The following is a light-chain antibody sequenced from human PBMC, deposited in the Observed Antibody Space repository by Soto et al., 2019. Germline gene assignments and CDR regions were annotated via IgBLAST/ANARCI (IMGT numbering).Light chain of an antibody. CDR1: QTVNSRF. CDR3: QKYGSSPLT. CDR2: GAS. V-gene: IGKV3-20*01. J-gene: IGKJ4*01. Sequence: EILLTKSPDTLSFSPGESSQISFRASQTVNSRFLAWYQQKPGQANRLLIYGASTRATGIPDRFSGSGSGTDFTLTISRLEPEDFVVYYCQKYGSSPLTFGGGTKGDIK.